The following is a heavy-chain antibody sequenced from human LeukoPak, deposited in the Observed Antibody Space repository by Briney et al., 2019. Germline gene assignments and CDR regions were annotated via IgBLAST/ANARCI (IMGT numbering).Heavy chain of an antibody. CDR3: AKEIAVFSQLLPFDY. CDR2: ISGSGGST. CDR1: GFTFSSYA. V-gene: IGHV3-23*01. J-gene: IGHJ4*02. D-gene: IGHD2-2*01. Sequence: LGGSLRLSCAASGFTFSSYAMGWVRQAPGKGLEWVSAISGSGGSTYYADSVKGRFTISRDNSKNTLYLQMNSLRAEDTAVYYCAKEIAVFSQLLPFDYWGQGTLVTVSS.